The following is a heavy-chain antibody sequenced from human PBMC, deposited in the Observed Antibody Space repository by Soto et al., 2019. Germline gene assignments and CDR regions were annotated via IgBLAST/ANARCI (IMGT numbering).Heavy chain of an antibody. CDR2: IFYSGTA. D-gene: IGHD6-6*01. J-gene: IGHJ4*02. CDR1: GASIDSSAYY. Sequence: SETLSLTCTVSGASIDSSAYYWAWIRQPPGKGLEWIGSIFYSGTAYYSPSLAGRVTMSVDTSKNQFSLNLNSVTAADTAVYFCGSPCGAFVPPSDYWGPGTLVTVSS. V-gene: IGHV4-39*01. CDR3: GSPCGAFVPPSDY.